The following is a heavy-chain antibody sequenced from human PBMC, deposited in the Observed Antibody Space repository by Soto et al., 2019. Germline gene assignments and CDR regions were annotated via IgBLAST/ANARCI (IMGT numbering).Heavy chain of an antibody. CDR1: GYSFTSQY. D-gene: IGHD5-12*01. CDR3: AREQWLRPGGGGTEPLDI. Sequence: QVQLVQSGAEVKKPGASVKISCEASGYSFTSQYVHWVRQAPGQGLEWMGIINPNGGSTTYAQKFQGRVTMNRDTAKSTGYMGLSSRRSGDTAVYFWAREQWLRPGGGGTEPLDIWGQGTMVTVAS. CDR2: INPNGGST. J-gene: IGHJ3*02. V-gene: IGHV1-46*03.